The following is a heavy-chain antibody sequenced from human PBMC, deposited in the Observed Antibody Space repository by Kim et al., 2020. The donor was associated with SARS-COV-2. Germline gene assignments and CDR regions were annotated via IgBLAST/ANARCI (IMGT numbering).Heavy chain of an antibody. D-gene: IGHD3-22*01. CDR3: ARVYYYDSSGYLMGPFDY. J-gene: IGHJ4*02. V-gene: IGHV3-11*06. Sequence: KGRFTICRDNAKNSLYLEMNRLRAEDTAVYYCARVYYYDSSGYLMGPFDYWGQGTLVTVSS.